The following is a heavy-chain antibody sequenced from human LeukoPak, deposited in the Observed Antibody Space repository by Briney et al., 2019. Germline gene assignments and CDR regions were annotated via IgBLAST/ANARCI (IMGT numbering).Heavy chain of an antibody. Sequence: KSKTDVVTTHYSPRGKGRFTISRDETKKKMYLKINSQKTKDTAVYYCTTEWMAGRNWFDPWGQGTLVTVSS. D-gene: IGHD5-12*01. CDR3: TTEWMAGRNWFDP. J-gene: IGHJ5*02. CDR2: KSKTDVVTT. V-gene: IGHV3-15*01.